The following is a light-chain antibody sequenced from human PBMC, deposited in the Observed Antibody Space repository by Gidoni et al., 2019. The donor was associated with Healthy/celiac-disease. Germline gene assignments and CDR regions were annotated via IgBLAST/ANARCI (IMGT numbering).Light chain of an antibody. V-gene: IGKV3-15*01. CDR1: QSVSSN. Sequence: EIVLTQSPATLSVSPGERATLSCRASQSVSSNLAWYQQKPGQAPRLLIYCASTRATGIPARFSGRGSGTEFTLPISSLQSEDFAVYYCQQYNNWPPKTFGQGTKVEIK. CDR2: CAS. J-gene: IGKJ1*01. CDR3: QQYNNWPPKT.